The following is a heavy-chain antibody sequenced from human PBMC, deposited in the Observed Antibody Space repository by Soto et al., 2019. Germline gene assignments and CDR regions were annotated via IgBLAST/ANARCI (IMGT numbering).Heavy chain of an antibody. CDR2: ISYDGSNK. D-gene: IGHD3-22*01. J-gene: IGHJ4*02. V-gene: IGHV3-30-3*01. CDR3: AREGSYYDSSGYYFSAYKYYFDY. CDR1: GFTFSNYA. Sequence: PGGSLRLSCAASGFTFSNYAMHWVRQAPGKGLEWVAVISYDGSNKYYADSVKGRFTISRDNSKNTLYLQMNSLRAEDTAVYYCAREGSYYDSSGYYFSAYKYYFDYWGQGTLVTVSS.